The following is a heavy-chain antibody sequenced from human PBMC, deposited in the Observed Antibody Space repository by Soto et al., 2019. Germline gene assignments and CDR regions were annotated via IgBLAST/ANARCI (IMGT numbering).Heavy chain of an antibody. J-gene: IGHJ5*02. CDR3: TTDKASYYSPRGLRERFDP. CDR2: IKSKTDGGTT. CDR1: GFTFSNAW. D-gene: IGHD3-16*01. Sequence: EVPLVESGGGLVKPGGSLRLSCAASGFTFSNAWMSWVRQAPGKGLEWVGRIKSKTDGGTTDYAAPVKGRFTISRDDSKNTLYLQMNSLKTEDTAVYYCTTDKASYYSPRGLRERFDPWGQGTLVTVSS. V-gene: IGHV3-15*01.